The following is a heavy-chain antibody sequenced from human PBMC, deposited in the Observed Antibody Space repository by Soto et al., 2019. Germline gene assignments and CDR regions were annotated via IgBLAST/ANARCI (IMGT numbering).Heavy chain of an antibody. D-gene: IGHD3-9*01. V-gene: IGHV4-34*01. CDR2: INHSGST. Sequence: PSESLSLTSLTFGRAFSDYSWSRMRQPPGLGLEWIGEINHSGSTNYNPSLKSRVTISVDTSKNQFSLKLSSVTAADTAVYYCARGPQYYDILTGYSTYYYYSMDVWGKGTTVT. CDR1: GRAFSDYS. CDR3: ARGPQYYDILTGYSTYYYYSMDV. J-gene: IGHJ6*03.